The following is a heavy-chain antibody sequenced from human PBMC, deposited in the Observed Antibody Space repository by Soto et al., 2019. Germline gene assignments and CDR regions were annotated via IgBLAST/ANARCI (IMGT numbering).Heavy chain of an antibody. CDR3: ARGSPVATDY. Sequence: SETLSLTCDVSGDSLSSNNYYWAWIRQPPGRGLEWIGSIYPSGATYYNPSLKSRVTISVDRSKNQFSLKLSSVTAADTAVYYCARGSPVATDYWGQGTLVTVSS. CDR2: IYPSGAT. J-gene: IGHJ4*02. D-gene: IGHD2-21*02. CDR1: GDSLSSNNYY. V-gene: IGHV4-39*07.